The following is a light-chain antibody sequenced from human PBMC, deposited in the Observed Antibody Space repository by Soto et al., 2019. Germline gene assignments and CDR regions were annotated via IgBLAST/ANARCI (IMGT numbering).Light chain of an antibody. V-gene: IGKV1-39*01. J-gene: IGKJ1*01. CDR1: QGISTY. Sequence: DIQMTQSPSSLSASVGDRLTITCRASQGISTYLNWYQQKPGKAPKLLIYAASTLQSGVPSRFSGSASETDFTLTISSLQPEDFATYSCQRNYSATWTFGQGTNVEIK. CDR3: QRNYSATWT. CDR2: AAS.